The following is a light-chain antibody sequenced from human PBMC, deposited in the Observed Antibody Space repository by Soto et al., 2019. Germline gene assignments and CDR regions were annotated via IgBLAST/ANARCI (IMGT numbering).Light chain of an antibody. Sequence: EILMTQSPVTLSLSPGERATLSCRASQSVSSNLVWYQQKPGQAPSLLIYGAVTRATGIPARFSGTGSGTEFTLTISSLQSEDFALYYCQQYNDWPLTFGQGTKVEI. CDR3: QQYNDWPLT. V-gene: IGKV3-15*01. J-gene: IGKJ1*01. CDR1: QSVSSN. CDR2: GAV.